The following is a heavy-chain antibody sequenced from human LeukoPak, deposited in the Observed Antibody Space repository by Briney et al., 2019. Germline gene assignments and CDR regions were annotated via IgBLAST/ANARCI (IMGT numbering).Heavy chain of an antibody. Sequence: GGSLRLSCAAPGFTFSSYAMGWVRQAPGKGLEWVSAISGSGGSTYYADSVKGRFTISRDNSKNTLYLQMNSLRAEDTAVYYCAKDRSITMIVVVITPFDYWGQGTLVTVSS. V-gene: IGHV3-23*01. CDR3: AKDRSITMIVVVITPFDY. CDR1: GFTFSSYA. CDR2: ISGSGGST. D-gene: IGHD3-22*01. J-gene: IGHJ4*02.